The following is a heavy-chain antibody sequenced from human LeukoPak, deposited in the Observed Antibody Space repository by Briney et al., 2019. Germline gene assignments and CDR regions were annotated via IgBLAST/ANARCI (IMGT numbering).Heavy chain of an antibody. Sequence: GGSLRLSCEASGFTFNDYAMSWVRQAPGKGLEWVSGISAGGSSTNYADSVKGRFTISRDNSKNTLYLQMNSLRVEDTALYYCAKDFRPPKIRGIIGGRWFDPWGQGTLATVSS. CDR2: ISAGGSST. CDR3: AKDFRPPKIRGIIGGRWFDP. CDR1: GFTFNDYA. J-gene: IGHJ5*02. V-gene: IGHV3-23*01. D-gene: IGHD3-16*02.